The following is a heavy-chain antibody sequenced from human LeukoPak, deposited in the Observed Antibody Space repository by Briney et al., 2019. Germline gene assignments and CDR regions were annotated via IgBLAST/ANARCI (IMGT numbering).Heavy chain of an antibody. CDR3: AITMVRGVRDV. D-gene: IGHD3-10*01. V-gene: IGHV1-69*04. Sequence: GASVKVSCKASGYTFTSYGISWVRQAPGQGLEWMGRIIPILGIANYAQKFQGRVTITADKSTSTAYMELSSLRSEDTAVYYCAITMVRGVRDVWGQGTLVTVSS. J-gene: IGHJ4*02. CDR1: GYTFTSYG. CDR2: IIPILGIA.